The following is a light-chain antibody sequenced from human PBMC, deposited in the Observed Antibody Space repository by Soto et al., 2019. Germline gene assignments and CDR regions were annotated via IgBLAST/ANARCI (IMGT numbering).Light chain of an antibody. Sequence: QSVLTQPPSVSAAPGQKVTISCSGSNSNGNSFVSWYQHAPGTAPKLLIYDNDKRPSEIPDRLSGSKSGMSATLDITGVQTGDEADYYCATWDDSLTAAVFGPGTKVTVL. V-gene: IGLV1-51*01. CDR3: ATWDDSLTAAV. CDR2: DND. J-gene: IGLJ1*01. CDR1: NSNGNSF.